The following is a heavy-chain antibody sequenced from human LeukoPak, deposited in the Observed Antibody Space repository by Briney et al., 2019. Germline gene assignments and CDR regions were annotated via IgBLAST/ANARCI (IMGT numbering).Heavy chain of an antibody. Sequence: GGSLRLSCAASAFSLSAYNMNWVRQAPGKGLEWVSSISYTGTYVYYADSVKGRFTISRDNAQSSLYLHMNSLRAEDTAIYYCVRDRGTYRPIDSWGQGTLVTVSS. CDR3: VRDRGTYRPIDS. CDR2: ISYTGTYV. V-gene: IGHV3-21*04. D-gene: IGHD1-26*01. J-gene: IGHJ4*02. CDR1: AFSLSAYN.